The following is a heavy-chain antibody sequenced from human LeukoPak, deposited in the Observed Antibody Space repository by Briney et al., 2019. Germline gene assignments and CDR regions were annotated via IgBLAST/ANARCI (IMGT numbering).Heavy chain of an antibody. CDR1: GYTFTSYD. Sequence: ASVKVSCTASGYTFTSYDINWVRQAPGQGLEWMGWMNPNSGNTGYAQKFQGRFTMTRNTSISTAYMELSSLRSEDTDVYYCARGPDYGDDVFDYWGQGTLVTVSS. D-gene: IGHD4-17*01. J-gene: IGHJ4*02. CDR2: MNPNSGNT. CDR3: ARGPDYGDDVFDY. V-gene: IGHV1-8*01.